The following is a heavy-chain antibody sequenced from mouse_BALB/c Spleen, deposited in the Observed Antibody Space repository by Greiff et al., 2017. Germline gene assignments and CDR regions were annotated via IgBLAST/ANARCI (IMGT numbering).Heavy chain of an antibody. CDR1: GFSLTSYG. CDR3: ATSTMITTYAMDY. J-gene: IGHJ4*01. V-gene: IGHV2-9*02. Sequence: VQRVESGPGLVAPSQSLSITCTVSGFSLTSYGVHWVRQPPGKGLEWLGVIWAGGSTNYYSALMSRLSISTDNSKSQVFLKMNSLQTDDTAMYYCATSTMITTYAMDYWGQGTSVTVSS. D-gene: IGHD2-4*01. CDR2: IWAGGST.